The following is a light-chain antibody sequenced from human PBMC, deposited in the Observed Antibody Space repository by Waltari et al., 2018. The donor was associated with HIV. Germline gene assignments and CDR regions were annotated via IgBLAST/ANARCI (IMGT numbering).Light chain of an antibody. V-gene: IGLV2-23*02. CDR3: CSYGGSSTYVV. CDR2: EVS. Sequence: QSALTQPASVSGSPGQSITISCTGTSSDIGTYDLVSWYQPHPGKAPKLIIYEVSERPSGVSNRFSGSKAGNTASLTISGLQAEDETDYYCCSYGGSSTYVVFGGGTKVTVL. CDR1: SSDIGTYDL. J-gene: IGLJ2*01.